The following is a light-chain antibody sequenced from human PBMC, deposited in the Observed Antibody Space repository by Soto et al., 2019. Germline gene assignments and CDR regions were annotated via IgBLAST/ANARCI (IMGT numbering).Light chain of an antibody. CDR3: LSYDSSLSAYV. Sequence: QSVLTQPPSASGTPGQRITISCSGSSSNIGDNPVNWYQQLPGAAPKLLIFDNNNRPSGVPDRFSGSKSGTSASMAITGLQAEDEADYYCLSYDSSLSAYVFGTGTKVTVL. V-gene: IGLV1-40*01. CDR1: SSNIGDNP. J-gene: IGLJ1*01. CDR2: DNN.